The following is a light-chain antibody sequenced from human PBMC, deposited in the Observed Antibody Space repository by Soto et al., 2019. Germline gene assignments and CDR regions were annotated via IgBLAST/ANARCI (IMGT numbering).Light chain of an antibody. CDR1: QTVNNN. J-gene: IGKJ4*01. Sequence: EIVMTQSPATLSVSPGERATLSCRASQTVNNNLAWYQQKPGQAPRLLIYGASARATGIPARFSGSGSGTEFTLTISSLQAEDFASYYCQKYNNWPLTFGGGTKVEIK. CDR3: QKYNNWPLT. CDR2: GAS. V-gene: IGKV3-15*01.